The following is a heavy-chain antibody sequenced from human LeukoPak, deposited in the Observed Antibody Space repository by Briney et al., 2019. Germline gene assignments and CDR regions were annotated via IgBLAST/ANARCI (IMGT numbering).Heavy chain of an antibody. D-gene: IGHD2-2*01. Sequence: GGSLRLSCAASGFIFDDYGMSWVRQGPGKGLEWVSGINWNGGNTDYADSVKGRFTISRDNSKNTLYLQMNSLRPEDTSVYYCAEDQQLQPFHYWGQGTLVTVSS. CDR2: INWNGGNT. J-gene: IGHJ4*02. CDR1: GFIFDDYG. V-gene: IGHV3-20*04. CDR3: AEDQQLQPFHY.